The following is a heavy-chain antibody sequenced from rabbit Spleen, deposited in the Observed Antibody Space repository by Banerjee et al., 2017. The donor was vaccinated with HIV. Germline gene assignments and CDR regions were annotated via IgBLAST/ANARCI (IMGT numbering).Heavy chain of an antibody. D-gene: IGHD8-1*01. J-gene: IGHJ6*01. V-gene: IGHV1S40*01. CDR3: ARDSGSSFSSYGMDL. Sequence: QSVEESGGDLVKPGASLTLTCTASGLDFSSAYWMCWVRQAPGKGLDWIACIRTGSSGNTYYASWAKGRFTISKTSSTTVTLQMTSLTAADTATYFCARDSGSSFSSYGMDLWGPGTLVTVS. CDR1: GLDFSSAYW. CDR2: IRTGSSGNT.